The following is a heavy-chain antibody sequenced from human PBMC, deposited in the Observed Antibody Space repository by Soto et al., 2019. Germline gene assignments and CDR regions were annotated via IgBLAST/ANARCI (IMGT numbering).Heavy chain of an antibody. CDR2: ISGSGGST. CDR1: GFTFSSYA. Sequence: GGSLRLSCAASGFTFSSYAMSWVRQAPGKGLEWVSAISGSGGSTYYADSVKGRFTISRDNSKNTLYLQMNSLRAEDTAVYYCAKDGSGYQLLWEVWGDYGMDVWGQGTTVTVSS. D-gene: IGHD2-2*01. V-gene: IGHV3-23*01. CDR3: AKDGSGYQLLWEVWGDYGMDV. J-gene: IGHJ6*02.